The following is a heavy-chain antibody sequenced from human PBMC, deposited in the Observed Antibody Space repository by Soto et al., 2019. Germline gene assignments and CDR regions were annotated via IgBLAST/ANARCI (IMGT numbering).Heavy chain of an antibody. J-gene: IGHJ6*02. CDR3: ARDRWEFQLFYYGLDV. V-gene: IGHV3-33*01. CDR2: IWYDGSND. CDR1: GFTFSNYG. Sequence: PGGSLRLSCAASGFTFSNYGMHWVRQAPGKGLEWVAIIWYDGSNDYYVDSVKGRFTIPRDNSKNTLSPQMNSLRAEDTAVYYCARDRWEFQLFYYGLDVWGQGTTVTVSS. D-gene: IGHD1-26*01.